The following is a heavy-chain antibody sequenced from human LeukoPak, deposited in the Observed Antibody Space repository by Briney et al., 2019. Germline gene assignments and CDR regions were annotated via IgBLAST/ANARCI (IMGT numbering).Heavy chain of an antibody. J-gene: IGHJ4*02. CDR2: IGTAGDT. Sequence: GGSLRLSCAASGFTFSSYDMHWVRQATGKGLEWVSAIGTAGDTYHPGSVKGRFTISRENAKNSLYLQMNSLRAGDTAVYYCARGGSDYGGNLYYFDYWGQGTLVTVSS. CDR3: ARGGSDYGGNLYYFDY. CDR1: GFTFSSYD. V-gene: IGHV3-13*04. D-gene: IGHD4-23*01.